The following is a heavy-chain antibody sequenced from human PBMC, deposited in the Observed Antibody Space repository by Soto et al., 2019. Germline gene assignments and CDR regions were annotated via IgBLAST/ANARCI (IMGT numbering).Heavy chain of an antibody. CDR1: GYTFTSYD. CDR2: MNPFSGNA. Sequence: QVQLVQSGAEVKKPGASVRVSCKASGYTFTSYDIYWGRQATGQGLEWMGWMNPFSGNAVYTQKFQDRVTMTRDISITTAYMEMSGLRSEDTAVYYCTRGQGNHWGQGSLVTVSS. CDR3: TRGQGNH. J-gene: IGHJ4*02. V-gene: IGHV1-8*01.